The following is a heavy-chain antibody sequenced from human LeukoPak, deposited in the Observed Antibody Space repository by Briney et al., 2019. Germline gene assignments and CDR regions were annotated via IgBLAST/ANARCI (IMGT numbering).Heavy chain of an antibody. Sequence: GGSLRLSCAASGFTFNNYAMSWVRQAPGKGLEWVSAISGSGGTTYYADSVKGRFTISRDNSKNTLYLQMNSLRAEDTAVYYCARSPRYCSGGSCYSSRPFYYYGMDVWGQGTTVTVSS. CDR1: GFTFNNYA. CDR3: ARSPRYCSGGSCYSSRPFYYYGMDV. CDR2: ISGSGGTT. V-gene: IGHV3-23*01. J-gene: IGHJ6*02. D-gene: IGHD2-15*01.